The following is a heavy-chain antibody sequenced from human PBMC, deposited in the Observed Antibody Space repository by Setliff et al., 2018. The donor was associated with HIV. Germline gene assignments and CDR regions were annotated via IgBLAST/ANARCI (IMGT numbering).Heavy chain of an antibody. CDR1: GGSISSYY. D-gene: IGHD3-10*01. V-gene: IGHV4-59*08. CDR3: ARWHPPYGFWEEDY. Sequence: SETLSLTCTVSGGSISSYYWSWIRQPPGKGLEWIGYIYYSGSTNYNPSLKSRVTISVDTSKNQFSLKLSSVTAADTAVYYCARWHPPYGFWEEDYWGQGTLVTVSS. CDR2: IYYSGST. J-gene: IGHJ4*02.